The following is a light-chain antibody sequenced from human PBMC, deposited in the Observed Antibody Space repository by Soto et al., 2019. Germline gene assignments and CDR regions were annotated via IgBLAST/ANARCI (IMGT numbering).Light chain of an antibody. CDR3: SSYTSSSTWV. CDR2: DVS. Sequence: QSALTQPASVSGSPGQSVTISCAGTSSDVGGYNYVSWYQQHPGKAPRLMIYDVSNRPSGVSESFSGSKSGNTASLTISGVQAEDEADYSCSSYTSSSTWVFGGGTKVTVL. CDR1: SSDVGGYNY. J-gene: IGLJ3*02. V-gene: IGLV2-14*01.